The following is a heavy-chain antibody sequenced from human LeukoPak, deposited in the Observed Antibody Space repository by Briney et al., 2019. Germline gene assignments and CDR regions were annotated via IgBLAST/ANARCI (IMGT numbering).Heavy chain of an antibody. V-gene: IGHV3-21*01. CDR3: ARGIAVTKYYYYMDV. D-gene: IGHD6-19*01. CDR2: ISSSSSYI. CDR1: GFTFSSYG. Sequence: GGSLRLSCAASGFTFSSYGMHWVRQAPGKGLEWVSSISSSSSYIYYADSVKGRFTISRDNAKNSLYLQMNSLRAEDTAVYYCARGIAVTKYYYYMDVWGKGTTVTVSS. J-gene: IGHJ6*03.